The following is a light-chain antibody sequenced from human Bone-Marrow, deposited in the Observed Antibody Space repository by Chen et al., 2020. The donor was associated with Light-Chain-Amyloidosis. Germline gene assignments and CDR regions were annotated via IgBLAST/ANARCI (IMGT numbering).Light chain of an antibody. CDR2: DVS. CDR1: NIGSTI. Sequence: SYVLTQPSSVSVAPGQTATIACGGNNIGSTIVHWYQKTPGQAPLLVVYDVSDRPSGIPERLSGSNSGNTATLTISRVEAGDEADYYCQVWDRSSDRPVFGGGTKLTVL. CDR3: QVWDRSSDRPV. V-gene: IGLV3-21*02. J-gene: IGLJ3*02.